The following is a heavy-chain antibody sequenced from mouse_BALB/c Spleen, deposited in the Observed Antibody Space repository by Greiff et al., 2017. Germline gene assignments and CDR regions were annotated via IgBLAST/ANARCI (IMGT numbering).Heavy chain of an antibody. Sequence: EVKLQQSGAELVRPGALVKLSCKASGFNIKDYYMHWVKQRPEQGLEWIGWIDPENGNTIYDPKFQGKASITADTSSNTAYLQLSSLTSEDTAVYYCARTTTVVATPFDYWGQGTTLTVSS. V-gene: IGHV14-1*02. CDR3: ARTTTVVATPFDY. J-gene: IGHJ2*01. CDR1: GFNIKDYY. CDR2: IDPENGNT. D-gene: IGHD1-1*01.